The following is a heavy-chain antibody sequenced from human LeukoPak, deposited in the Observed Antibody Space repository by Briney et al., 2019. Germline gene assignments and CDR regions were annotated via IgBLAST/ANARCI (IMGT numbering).Heavy chain of an antibody. V-gene: IGHV3-30*18. CDR3: AKGEMAGPAPLIY. CDR2: ISYDGSNK. J-gene: IGHJ4*02. CDR1: GFTFSSYG. Sequence: QTGRSLRLSCAASGFTFSSYGMHWVRQAPGKGLEWVAVISYDGSNKYYADSVKGRFTISRDNSKNTLYLQMNSLRAEDTAVYYCAKGEMAGPAPLIYWGQGTLVTVSS. D-gene: IGHD5-24*01.